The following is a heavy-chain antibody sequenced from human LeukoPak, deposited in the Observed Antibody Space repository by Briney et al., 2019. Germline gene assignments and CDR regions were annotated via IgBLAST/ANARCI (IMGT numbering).Heavy chain of an antibody. CDR2: ISPGGGPT. D-gene: IGHD5-12*01. J-gene: IGHJ4*02. V-gene: IGHV3-23*01. Sequence: GGSLRLSCAGSGFPFSSHGMNWVRQAPGKGLECVSGISPGGGPTYYADSVRGRFTISRDDSKNTLYLQMKNLRAEDTAVYYCAKDGAWLRFDDWGQGILVTVSS. CDR1: GFPFSSHG. CDR3: AKDGAWLRFDD.